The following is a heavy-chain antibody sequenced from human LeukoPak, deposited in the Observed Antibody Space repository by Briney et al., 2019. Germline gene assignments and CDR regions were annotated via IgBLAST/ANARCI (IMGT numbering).Heavy chain of an antibody. Sequence: SETLSLTCNVSGGSISSANLYWSWIRQPPGKGLEWIGYISYSGSTYYNASLKSRVTISFDTSNNRFSLKLTSLTAADTAIYFCARVDMATIFDYWGQGALVTVSS. V-gene: IGHV4-30-4*01. CDR2: ISYSGST. J-gene: IGHJ4*02. CDR3: ARVDMATIFDY. CDR1: GGSISSANLY. D-gene: IGHD5-24*01.